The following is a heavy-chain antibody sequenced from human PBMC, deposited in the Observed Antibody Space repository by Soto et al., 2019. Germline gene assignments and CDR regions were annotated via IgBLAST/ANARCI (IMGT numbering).Heavy chain of an antibody. D-gene: IGHD2-2*01. J-gene: IGHJ5*02. CDR2: INHSGST. CDR1: CGSFSGYY. Sequence: SETLSLTCAVYCGSFSGYYWSWIRQPPGKGLEWIGEINHSGSTNYNPSLKSRVTISVDTSKNQFSLKLSSVTAADTAVYYCARDRSARIVVVPAAMVGWFDPWGQGTLVTVSS. V-gene: IGHV4-34*01. CDR3: ARDRSARIVVVPAAMVGWFDP.